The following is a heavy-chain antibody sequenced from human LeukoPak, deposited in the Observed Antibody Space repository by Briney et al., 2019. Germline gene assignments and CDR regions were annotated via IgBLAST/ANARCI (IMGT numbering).Heavy chain of an antibody. CDR3: ARNSANWFDP. V-gene: IGHV4-39*07. Sequence: SETLSLTCTVSGGSISSSSYYWGWIRQPPGKGLGWIGSIYYSGSTYYNPSLKSRVTISVDTSKNQFSLKLSSVTAADTAVYYCARNSANWFDPWGQGTLVTVSS. J-gene: IGHJ5*02. CDR1: GGSISSSSYY. CDR2: IYYSGST.